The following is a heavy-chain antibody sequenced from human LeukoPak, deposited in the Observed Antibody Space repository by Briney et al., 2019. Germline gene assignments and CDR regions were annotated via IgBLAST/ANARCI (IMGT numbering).Heavy chain of an antibody. D-gene: IGHD2-15*01. CDR2: IYYSGST. Sequence: SETLSLTCTVCGGSISSRCYYWGWIRQPPGKGLEWIGSIYYSGSTYYNPSLKSRVTISVDTSKNQFSLKLSSVTAADTAVYYCAILSIVVVLAAEYSFDYWGQGTLVTVSS. CDR1: GGSISSRCYY. CDR3: AILSIVVVLAAEYSFDY. J-gene: IGHJ4*02. V-gene: IGHV4-39*01.